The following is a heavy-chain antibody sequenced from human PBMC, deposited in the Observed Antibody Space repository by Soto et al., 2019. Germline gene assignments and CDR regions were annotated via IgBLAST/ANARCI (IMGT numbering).Heavy chain of an antibody. J-gene: IGHJ6*02. CDR1: GGSFTYT. CDR2: IIPIFGTT. CDR3: ARLHSHGAYGMDV. D-gene: IGHD5-18*01. Sequence: SVKVSCKASGGSFTYTLSWVRQAPGQGLEWMGGIIPIFGTTNYAQKFQGRVTITADESTKTAYMELSTLRSEDTAVYYCARLHSHGAYGMDVWGQGATVTVSS. V-gene: IGHV1-69*13.